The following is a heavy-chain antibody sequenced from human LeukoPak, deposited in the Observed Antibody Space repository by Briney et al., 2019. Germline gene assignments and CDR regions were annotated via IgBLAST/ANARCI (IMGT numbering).Heavy chain of an antibody. V-gene: IGHV3-23*01. CDR1: GFTFSSYD. CDR3: AKGVAAARPHYFDD. CDR2: ISNSGGST. J-gene: IGHJ4*02. Sequence: GGSLRLSCAASGFTFSSYDMTWVRQAPGKGLEWVSCISNSGGSTYYTDSVKGRFTIYRDNSKNTLYLQVNSLRAEDTAVYYCAKGVAAARPHYFDDWGQGALVTVSS. D-gene: IGHD6-6*01.